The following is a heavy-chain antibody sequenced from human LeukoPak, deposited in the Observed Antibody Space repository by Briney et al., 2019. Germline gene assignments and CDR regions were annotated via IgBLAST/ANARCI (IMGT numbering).Heavy chain of an antibody. V-gene: IGHV4-59*12. Sequence: SETLSLTRTVSGGSISSYYWSWIRQPPGKGLEWIGYIYYSGSTNYNPSLKSRVTISVDTSKNQFSLKLSSVTAADTAVYYCARIVRDLRQLSDYWGQGTLVTVSS. CDR2: IYYSGST. D-gene: IGHD5-18*01. CDR1: GGSISSYY. CDR3: ARIVRDLRQLSDY. J-gene: IGHJ4*02.